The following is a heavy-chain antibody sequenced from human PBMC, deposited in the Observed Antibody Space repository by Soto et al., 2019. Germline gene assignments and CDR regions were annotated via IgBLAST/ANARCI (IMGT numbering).Heavy chain of an antibody. J-gene: IGHJ6*02. CDR2: IYYSGST. CDR3: ARTDTAMVKGYYYYYGMDV. CDR1: GGSISSSSYY. Sequence: ETLSLTCTVXGGSISSSSYYWGWIRQPPGKGLEWIGSIYYSGSTYYNPSLKSRVTISVDTSKNQFSLKLSSVTAADTAVYYCARTDTAMVKGYYYYYGMDVWGQGTTVTVSS. V-gene: IGHV4-39*01. D-gene: IGHD5-18*01.